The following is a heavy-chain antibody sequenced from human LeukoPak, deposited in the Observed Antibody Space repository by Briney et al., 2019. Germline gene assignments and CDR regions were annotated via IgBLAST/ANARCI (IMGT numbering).Heavy chain of an antibody. J-gene: IGHJ5*02. V-gene: IGHV3-53*01. CDR3: AREVVAATYNWFDP. CDR2: IYSGGST. CDR1: GFTVSSNY. Sequence: GSLRLSCAASGFTVSSNYMSWVRQAPGKGLEWVSVIYSGGSTYYADSVKGRFTISRDNSKNTLYLQMNSLRAEDTAVYYCAREVVAATYNWFDPWGQGTLVTVSS. D-gene: IGHD2-15*01.